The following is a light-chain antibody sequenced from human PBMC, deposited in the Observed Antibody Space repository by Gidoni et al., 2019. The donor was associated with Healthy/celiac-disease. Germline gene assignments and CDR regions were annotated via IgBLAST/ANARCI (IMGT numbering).Light chain of an antibody. Sequence: QSVLTQPPSVSGAPGQRVTISCTGSSSNIGAGYDVHWYQQLPGTAPKLIIYGNSNRPSGVPDRFSGSKSGTSASLAITGLQAEDEADYYCQSYDSSLSGNYVFGTGTKVTVL. V-gene: IGLV1-40*01. CDR3: QSYDSSLSGNYV. CDR2: GNS. J-gene: IGLJ1*01. CDR1: SSNIGAGYD.